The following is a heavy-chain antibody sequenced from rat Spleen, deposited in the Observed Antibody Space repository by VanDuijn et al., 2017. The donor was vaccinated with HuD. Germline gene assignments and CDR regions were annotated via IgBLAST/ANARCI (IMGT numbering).Heavy chain of an antibody. Sequence: EVQLVESGGGLVQPGRSMKLSCAASGFIFNSYYMVWVRQAPTKGLEWVAYISTAGSNTFYRDSVKGRFTISRDNAKSSLYLQMDSLRSEDTATYYCARRPGDFDCWGQGVMVTVSS. V-gene: IGHV5-25*01. CDR1: GFIFNSYY. CDR2: ISTAGSNT. J-gene: IGHJ2*01. D-gene: IGHD1-4*01. CDR3: ARRPGDFDC.